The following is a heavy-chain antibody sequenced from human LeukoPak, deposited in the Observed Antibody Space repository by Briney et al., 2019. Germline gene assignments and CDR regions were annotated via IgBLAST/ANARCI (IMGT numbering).Heavy chain of an antibody. Sequence: GGSLRLSCAASGFTFSSYATSWVRQAPGKGLEWVSAISGSGGSTYYADSVKGRFTISRDNSKNTLYLQMNSLRAEDTAVYYCAKVGGIWGGLDYWGQGTLVTVSS. J-gene: IGHJ4*02. D-gene: IGHD3-16*01. CDR2: ISGSGGST. CDR3: AKVGGIWGGLDY. V-gene: IGHV3-23*01. CDR1: GFTFSSYA.